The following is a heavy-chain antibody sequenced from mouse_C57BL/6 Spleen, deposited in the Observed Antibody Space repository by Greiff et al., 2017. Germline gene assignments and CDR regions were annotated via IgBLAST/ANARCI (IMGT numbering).Heavy chain of an antibody. V-gene: IGHV1-42*01. J-gene: IGHJ2*01. CDR1: GYSFTGYY. CDR3: ARTDGDSLFDY. Sequence: VHVKQSGPELVKPGASVKISCKASGYSFTGYYMHWVKQSPEKSLEWIGVINPSTGGTTYNQKFKAKATLTVDKSSSTAYMQLKSLTSEDSAVYYCARTDGDSLFDYWGQGTTLTVSS. D-gene: IGHD2-13*01. CDR2: INPSTGGT.